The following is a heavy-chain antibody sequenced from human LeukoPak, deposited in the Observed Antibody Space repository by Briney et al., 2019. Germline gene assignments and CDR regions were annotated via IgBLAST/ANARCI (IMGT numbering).Heavy chain of an antibody. CDR2: IYHSGST. CDR3: ARDGAAAGTLDY. V-gene: IGHV4-4*02. Sequence: SETLSLTCAVSGGSISGSNWWSWVRQPPGQGLEWIGEIYHSGSTNYNPSLKSRVTISVDKSKNQFSLKLSSVTAADTAVYYCARDGAAAGTLDYWGQGTLVTVSS. J-gene: IGHJ4*02. D-gene: IGHD6-13*01. CDR1: GGSISGSNW.